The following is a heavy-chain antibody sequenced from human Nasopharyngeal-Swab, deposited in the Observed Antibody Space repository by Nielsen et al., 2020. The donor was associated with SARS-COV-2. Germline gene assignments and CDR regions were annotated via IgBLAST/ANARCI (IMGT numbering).Heavy chain of an antibody. J-gene: IGHJ6*02. CDR1: GFPLLTREVG. V-gene: IGHV2-5*02. CDR2: IYWDDDK. CDR3: AHRSSYYGMDV. Sequence: SGPTLVQPTQTLTLTCPISGFPLLTREVGVAWIHQPPGKALECLALIYWDDDKRYSPSLKSRLTITKDTSKNQVVLTMTNRDPVDTATYYCAHRSSYYGMDVWGQGTTVTVS.